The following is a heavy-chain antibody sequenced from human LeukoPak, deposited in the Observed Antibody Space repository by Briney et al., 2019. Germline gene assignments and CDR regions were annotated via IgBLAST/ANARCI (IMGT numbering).Heavy chain of an antibody. CDR2: ISGSGGST. CDR1: GFTFSSYA. V-gene: IGHV3-23*01. Sequence: GGSLRLSCAASGFTFSSYAMSWVRQAPGKGLEWVSAISGSGGSTYYADSVKGRFTISRDNSKNTLYLQMTSLRAEDTAVYYCTRGPGYDYVWGSFRADYWGQGTLVTVSS. J-gene: IGHJ4*02. D-gene: IGHD3-16*02. CDR3: TRGPGYDYVWGSFRADY.